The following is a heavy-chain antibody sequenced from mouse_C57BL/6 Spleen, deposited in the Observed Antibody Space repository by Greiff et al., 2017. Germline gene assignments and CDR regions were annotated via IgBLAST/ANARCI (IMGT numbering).Heavy chain of an antibody. V-gene: IGHV5-4*03. CDR3: AGLRPDFDY. CDR1: GFTFSSYA. J-gene: IGHJ2*01. D-gene: IGHD2-4*01. Sequence: EVKVVESGGGLVKPGGSLKLSCAASGFTFSSYAMSWVRQTPEKRLEWVATISDGGSYTYYPDNVKGRFTISRDNAKNNLYLQMSHLKSEDTAMYYCAGLRPDFDYWGQGTTLTVSS. CDR2: ISDGGSYT.